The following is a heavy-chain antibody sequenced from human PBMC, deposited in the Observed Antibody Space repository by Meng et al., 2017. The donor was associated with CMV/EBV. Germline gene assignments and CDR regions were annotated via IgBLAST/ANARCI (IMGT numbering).Heavy chain of an antibody. D-gene: IGHD3-16*02. J-gene: IGHJ5*02. CDR2: INPSGGST. CDR3: AMAWGGYVWGSYRNGGWFDP. CDR1: GYTFTSYY. V-gene: IGHV1-46*01. Sequence: ASVKVFCKASGYTFTSYYMHWVRQAPGQGLEWMGIINPSGGSTSYAQKFQGRVTMTRDTSTSTVYMELSSLRSKDTAVYYCAMAWGGYVWGSYRNGGWFDPWGQGTLVTVSS.